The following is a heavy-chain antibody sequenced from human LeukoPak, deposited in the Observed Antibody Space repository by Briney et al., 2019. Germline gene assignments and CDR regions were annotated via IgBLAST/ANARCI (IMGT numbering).Heavy chain of an antibody. CDR3: ARQGYDSSGYYVYFDR. CDR2: IYHSGTT. D-gene: IGHD3-22*01. J-gene: IGHJ4*02. Sequence: TSETLSLTCTVSGYSISSGYYWGWIRQPPGKGLEWIGSIYHSGTTYYNPSLKSRVTMSVDTSKSQFSLKLSSVTAADTAVYYCARQGYDSSGYYVYFDRWGQGTLVTVSS. CDR1: GYSISSGYY. V-gene: IGHV4-38-2*02.